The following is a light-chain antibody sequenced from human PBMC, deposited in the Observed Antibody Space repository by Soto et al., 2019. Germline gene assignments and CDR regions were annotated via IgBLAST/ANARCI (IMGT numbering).Light chain of an antibody. J-gene: IGLJ2*01. CDR3: AAGDDSLRGVV. CDR1: SSNIGSNF. CDR2: RNN. Sequence: QSVLTQPPSASGTPGQRVTISCSGSSSNIGSNFIYWYQQLPGTAPKLLIYRNNERPSGVPDRFSGSKSGTSASLAISGLRAEDGADYHWAAGDDSLRGVVFGGGTNLPV. V-gene: IGLV1-47*01.